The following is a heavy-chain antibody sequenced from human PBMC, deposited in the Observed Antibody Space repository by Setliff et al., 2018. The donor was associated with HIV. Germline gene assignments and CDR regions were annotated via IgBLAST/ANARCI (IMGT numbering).Heavy chain of an antibody. CDR2: ISGSGGST. Sequence: GGSLRLSCAASGFTFNTYAMSWVRQAPGKGLEWVSVISGSGGSTFYADSVKGRFTISRDNSKNTLYLQMNRLRVEDTAVYYCVREERAADSGSYYSSRWFDRWGQGTLVTVSS. CDR1: GFTFNTYA. CDR3: VREERAADSGSYYSSRWFDR. D-gene: IGHD1-26*01. V-gene: IGHV3-23*01. J-gene: IGHJ5*02.